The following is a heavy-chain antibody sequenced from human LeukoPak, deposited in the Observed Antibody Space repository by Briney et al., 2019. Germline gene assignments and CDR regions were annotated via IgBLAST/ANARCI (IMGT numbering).Heavy chain of an antibody. D-gene: IGHD3-22*01. J-gene: IGHJ4*02. CDR2: IYSGGST. CDR1: RFTVSSNY. CDR3: ARMSVTMIVVVSYSDY. Sequence: GGSLRLSCAASRFTVSSNYMSWVRQAPGKGLEWVSVIYSGGSTYYADSVKGRFTISRDNSKNTLYLQMSSLRAEDTAVYFCARMSVTMIVVVSYSDYWGQGTLVTVSS. V-gene: IGHV3-66*01.